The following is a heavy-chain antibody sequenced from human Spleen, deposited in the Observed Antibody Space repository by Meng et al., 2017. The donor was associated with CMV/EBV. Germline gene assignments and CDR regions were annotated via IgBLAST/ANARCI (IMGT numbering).Heavy chain of an antibody. V-gene: IGHV3-33*01. CDR3: ARWGAYTNYVDY. CDR2: IWYDGSSQ. J-gene: IGHJ4*02. CDR1: GFTFTRYA. D-gene: IGHD3-16*01. Sequence: GESLKISCAASGFTFTRYAMHWVRQPPGKGLEWVAVIWYDGSSQYYGDSVKGRFTISRDNAKNTLYLQMNSLRAEDTAVYYCARWGAYTNYVDYWGQGTLVTVSS.